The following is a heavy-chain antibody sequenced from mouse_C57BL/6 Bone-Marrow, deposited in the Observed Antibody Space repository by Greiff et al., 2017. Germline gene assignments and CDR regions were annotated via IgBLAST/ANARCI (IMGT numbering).Heavy chain of an antibody. CDR3: ARRSPSYGSSFLDY. Sequence: QVQLQQPGAELVKPGASVKMSCKASGYTFTSYWITWVKQRPGQGLEWIGDIYPGSGSTNYNEKFKSKATLTVDTSSSTAYMQLSSLTSEDSAVYYCARRSPSYGSSFLDYGGQGTTLTVSS. J-gene: IGHJ2*01. CDR2: IYPGSGST. V-gene: IGHV1-55*01. D-gene: IGHD1-1*01. CDR1: GYTFTSYW.